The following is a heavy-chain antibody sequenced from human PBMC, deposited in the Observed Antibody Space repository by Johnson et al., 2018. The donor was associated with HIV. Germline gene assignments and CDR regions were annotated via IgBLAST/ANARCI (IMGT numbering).Heavy chain of an antibody. D-gene: IGHD4-23*01. V-gene: IGHV3-33*01. CDR1: GFTFSTYG. Sequence: QVQLVESGGGVVQPGRSLRLSCAASGFTFSTYGMHWVRQAPGKGLEWVAVMWYDGSNKYYADSVKGRFTISRDNSKNTLNLQMNSLRAEDTAVYYCARQTTVVSGDAFDIWGQGTMVTVSS. CDR2: MWYDGSNK. CDR3: ARQTTVVSGDAFDI. J-gene: IGHJ3*02.